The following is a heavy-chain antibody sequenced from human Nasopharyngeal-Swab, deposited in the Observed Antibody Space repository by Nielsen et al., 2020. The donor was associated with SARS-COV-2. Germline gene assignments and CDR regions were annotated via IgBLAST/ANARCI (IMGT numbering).Heavy chain of an antibody. D-gene: IGHD6-6*01. V-gene: IGHV1-69*13. CDR2: IIPIFGTA. J-gene: IGHJ5*02. CDR3: ARYLYSSSSGGWFDP. Sequence: SVKVSCKASGGTFSSYAISWVRQAPGQGLEWMGGIIPIFGTANYAQKFQGRVTITADESTSTAYMELSSLRSEDTAVYYCARYLYSSSSGGWFDPWGQGTLVTVSS. CDR1: GGTFSSYA.